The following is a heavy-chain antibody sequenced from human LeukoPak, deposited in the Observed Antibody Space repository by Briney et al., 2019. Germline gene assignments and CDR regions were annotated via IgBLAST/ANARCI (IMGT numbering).Heavy chain of an antibody. CDR2: TYYRSKWYN. J-gene: IGHJ4*02. V-gene: IGHV6-1*01. D-gene: IGHD6-19*01. CDR3: ARSSGWYRRYYFDY. Sequence: SQTLSLTCAISGDSVSSNSAAWNWIRQSPSRGLEWLGRTYYRSKWYNDYAVSVKSRITINPDTSKNQFSLKLSSVTAADTAVYYCARSSGWYRRYYFDYWGQGTLVTVSS. CDR1: GDSVSSNSAA.